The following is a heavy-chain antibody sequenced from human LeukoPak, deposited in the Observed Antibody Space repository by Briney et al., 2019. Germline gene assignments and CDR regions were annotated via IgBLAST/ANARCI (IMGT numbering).Heavy chain of an antibody. D-gene: IGHD6-6*01. CDR2: IYDSGSGSV. Sequence: SETLSLTCTVSGGSISHNYWSWIRQPAGKGLEWIGRIYDSGSGSVNYNPSLKSRVTISVDTSKNQFSLKLSSVTAADTAVYYCARVEYSSSPYYFDYWGQGTLVTVSS. J-gene: IGHJ4*02. V-gene: IGHV4-4*07. CDR1: GGSISHNY. CDR3: ARVEYSSSPYYFDY.